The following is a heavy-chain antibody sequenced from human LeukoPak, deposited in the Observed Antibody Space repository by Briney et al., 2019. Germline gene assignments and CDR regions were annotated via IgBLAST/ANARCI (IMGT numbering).Heavy chain of an antibody. CDR1: GYSFTSYW. D-gene: IGHD1-26*01. CDR2: IYPGDSDT. CDR3: ARLPEVGATGDDAFDI. V-gene: IGHV5-51*01. J-gene: IGHJ3*02. Sequence: GESLKISCKCSGYSFTSYWIGWVRQMPGKGMEWMGIIYPGDSDTRYSPSFQGQVTIAAVKSIRTAYLQWSSLKASDTAMYYCARLPEVGATGDDAFDIWGQGTMVTVSS.